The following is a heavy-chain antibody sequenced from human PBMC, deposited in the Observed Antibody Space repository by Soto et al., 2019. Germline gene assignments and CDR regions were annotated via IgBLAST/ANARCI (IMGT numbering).Heavy chain of an antibody. CDR2: INPSGGST. V-gene: IGHV1-46*03. J-gene: IGHJ4*02. CDR3: ASVATRADPFDY. D-gene: IGHD2-2*01. CDR1: GYTFPSYY. Sequence: ASVKVSCKASGYTFPSYYMHWVRQAPGQGLEWMGIINPSGGSTSYAQKFQGRVTMTRDTSTSTVYMELSSLRSEDTAVYYCASVATRADPFDYWGQGTLVNVSS.